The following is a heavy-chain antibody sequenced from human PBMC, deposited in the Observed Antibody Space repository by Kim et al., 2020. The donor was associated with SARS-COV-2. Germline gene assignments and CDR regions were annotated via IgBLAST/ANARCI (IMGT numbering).Heavy chain of an antibody. J-gene: IGHJ4*02. D-gene: IGHD1-7*01. CDR3: VRYERNYGACH. Sequence: GGSLRLSCSASGFTFSGYAMHWVRRAPGMGLQCVSATTHEGGGTFYADSVQARFTIFRDNSKNTLYLQMSGLRREDTAVYYCVRYERNYGACHCGQEAL. V-gene: IGHV3-64*04. CDR2: TTHEGGGT. CDR1: GFTFSGYA.